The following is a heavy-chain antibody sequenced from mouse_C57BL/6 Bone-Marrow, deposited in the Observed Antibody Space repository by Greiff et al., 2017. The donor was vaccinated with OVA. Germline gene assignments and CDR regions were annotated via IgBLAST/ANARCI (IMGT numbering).Heavy chain of an antibody. Sequence: EVQLQESGGGLVQPGDSLSLSCAASGFTFTNYYMSWVRQPPGKALEWLAFIRNKPNGYTTEYSASVKGRFTISRDNSQSILYLQMNALRAEDSATYYCARYKGRVAVDYFDYWGQGTALTVSS. CDR2: IRNKPNGYTT. D-gene: IGHD1-1*01. CDR3: ARYKGRVAVDYFDY. J-gene: IGHJ2*01. V-gene: IGHV7-3*01. CDR1: GFTFTNYY.